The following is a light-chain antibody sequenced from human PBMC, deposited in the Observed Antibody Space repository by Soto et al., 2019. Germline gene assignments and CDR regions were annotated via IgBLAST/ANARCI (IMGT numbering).Light chain of an antibody. J-gene: IGKJ2*01. V-gene: IGKV3-15*01. CDR2: SAS. Sequence: EIVMPQSPVTLSVSPGERATLSCRASQSISSNLAWHQQKPGQSPRLLIYSASTRDTGVPARFSGSGSGTEFTLTISRLQSEDFAVYCCQQYNTWPPYTFGQGTKVDIK. CDR3: QQYNTWPPYT. CDR1: QSISSN.